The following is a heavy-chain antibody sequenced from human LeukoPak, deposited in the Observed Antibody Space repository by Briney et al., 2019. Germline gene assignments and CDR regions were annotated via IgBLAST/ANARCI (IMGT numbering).Heavy chain of an antibody. Sequence: ASVKVSCKVSGYTLTELSMHWARQAPGKGLEWMGGFDPEDGETIYAQKFQGRVTMTEDTSTDTAYMELSSLRSEDTAVYYCATVGAGIVGATKLFDPWGQGTLVTVSS. J-gene: IGHJ5*02. CDR3: ATVGAGIVGATKLFDP. D-gene: IGHD1-26*01. CDR2: FDPEDGET. CDR1: GYTLTELS. V-gene: IGHV1-24*01.